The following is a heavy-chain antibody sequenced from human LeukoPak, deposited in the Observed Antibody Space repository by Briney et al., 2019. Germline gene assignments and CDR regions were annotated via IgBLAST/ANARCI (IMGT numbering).Heavy chain of an antibody. CDR1: GFTFSSYS. J-gene: IGHJ4*02. CDR2: ISSSSSYI. D-gene: IGHD3-16*01. V-gene: IGHV3-21*01. Sequence: PGGSLRLSCAASGFTFSSYSMNWVRQAPGKGLEWVSSISSSSSYIYYADSEKGRFTISRDNAKHSLYLQMNSLRAEDTAEYYCAIGANPDFDYWGQGTLVTVSS. CDR3: AIGANPDFDY.